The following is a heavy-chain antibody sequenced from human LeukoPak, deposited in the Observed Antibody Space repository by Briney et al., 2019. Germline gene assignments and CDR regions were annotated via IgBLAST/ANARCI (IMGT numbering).Heavy chain of an antibody. D-gene: IGHD4-17*01. CDR2: ISYDGSNK. V-gene: IGHV3-30-3*01. J-gene: IGHJ4*02. CDR3: ARGTTVTAFDY. CDR1: GFTFSSYA. Sequence: PGGSLRLSCAASGFTFSSYAMHWVRQAPGKGLEWVAVISYDGSNKYYADSVKGRFTISRDNSKNTLYLQMNSLRAEDTAVYYCARGTTVTAFDYWGQGTLVTVSS.